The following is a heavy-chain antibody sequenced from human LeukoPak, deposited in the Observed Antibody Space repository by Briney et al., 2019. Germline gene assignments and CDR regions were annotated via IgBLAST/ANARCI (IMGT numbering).Heavy chain of an antibody. D-gene: IGHD5-12*01. Sequence: GGSLRLSCAASRFTFNNYWMSWVRQAPGKGLEWVANIRQDGGEKYYVDSVKGRFTISRDNSKNTLYLQMNSLRAEDTAVYYSARGSRTIVTTKFARGHYMDVWGKGTTVTVSS. J-gene: IGHJ6*03. CDR1: RFTFNNYW. V-gene: IGHV3-7*01. CDR2: IRQDGGEK. CDR3: ARGSRTIVTTKFARGHYMDV.